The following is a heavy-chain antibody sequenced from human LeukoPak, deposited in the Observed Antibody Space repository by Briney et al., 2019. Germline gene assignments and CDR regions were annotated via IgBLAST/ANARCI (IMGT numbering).Heavy chain of an antibody. V-gene: IGHV4-59*12. J-gene: IGHJ5*02. Sequence: PSETLSLTCTVSGGSITNYYWSWIRQPPGKGLEWIGYIHYSGSTKYKSSLKSRVTISVDTSKNQFSLKLSSVTAADTAVYYCARTPRRGYYYGSGNWFDPWGQGTLVTVSS. CDR1: GGSITNYY. CDR3: ARTPRRGYYYGSGNWFDP. D-gene: IGHD3-10*01. CDR2: IHYSGST.